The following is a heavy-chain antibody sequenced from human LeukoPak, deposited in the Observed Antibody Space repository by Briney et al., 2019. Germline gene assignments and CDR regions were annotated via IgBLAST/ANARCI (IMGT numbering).Heavy chain of an antibody. CDR2: ISDSGGST. J-gene: IGHJ4*02. V-gene: IGHV3-23*01. Sequence: GGSLRLSCAASGFTFSSYAMSWVRQAPGQGLEWGSGISDSGGSTYYVDSVKGRFTISRDNSKNTLYLQMNSLRVEDTAVYYCAKDQRGYNYGFFDYWGQGTLVT. CDR3: AKDQRGYNYGFFDY. D-gene: IGHD5-18*01. CDR1: GFTFSSYA.